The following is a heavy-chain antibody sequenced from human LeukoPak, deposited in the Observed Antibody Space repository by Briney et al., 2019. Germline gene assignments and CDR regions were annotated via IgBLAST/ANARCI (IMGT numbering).Heavy chain of an antibody. CDR2: INPEGSQT. CDR1: GFTFSSSW. D-gene: IGHD5-24*01. V-gene: IGHV3-7*01. Sequence: GESLRLSCAASGFTFSSSWMNWVRQATGKGLQWVGNINPEGSQTRFVDSVMGRFTMSKDNAKNSLYLQMNSLRVEDTAVFYCAAWTDRGYNFWGQGTVVTVSS. J-gene: IGHJ4*02. CDR3: AAWTDRGYNF.